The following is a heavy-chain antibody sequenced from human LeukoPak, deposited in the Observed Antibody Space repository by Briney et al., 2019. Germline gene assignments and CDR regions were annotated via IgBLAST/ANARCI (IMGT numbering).Heavy chain of an antibody. D-gene: IGHD3-22*01. J-gene: IGHJ4*02. Sequence: PGGSLRLSCAASGFTFSSYAMSWVRQAPGKGLEWVSAISGSGGSTYYADSVKGRFTISRDNSKNTLYLQMNSLRAEDTAVYYCAKLKGSSGYYAPGFDYWGQGTLSPSPQ. V-gene: IGHV3-23*01. CDR1: GFTFSSYA. CDR3: AKLKGSSGYYAPGFDY. CDR2: ISGSGGST.